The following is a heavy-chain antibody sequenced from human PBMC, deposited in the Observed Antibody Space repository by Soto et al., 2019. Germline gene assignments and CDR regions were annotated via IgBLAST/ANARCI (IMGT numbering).Heavy chain of an antibody. CDR1: GFTFRSYT. J-gene: IGHJ4*02. CDR3: AKDLGAVPGTGDGFDY. V-gene: IGHV3-23*01. CDR2: VNTRGYT. Sequence: GESLKISCAASGFTFRSYTMSWARQAPGKGLEWVSTVNTRGYTWYADSVKGRFTISRDNSKGTLYLQMNSLRAEDTAVFYCAKDLGAVPGTGDGFDYWGQGTVVTVSS. D-gene: IGHD6-19*01.